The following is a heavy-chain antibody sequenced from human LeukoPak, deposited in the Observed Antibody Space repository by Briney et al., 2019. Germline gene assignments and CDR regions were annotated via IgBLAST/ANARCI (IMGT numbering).Heavy chain of an antibody. CDR3: ARVEYDTSGHQGFDP. D-gene: IGHD3-22*01. V-gene: IGHV4-59*12. CDR1: GGSISSYY. Sequence: PSETLSLTCTVSGGSISSYYWSWIRQPPGKGLEWIGYIYYSGSTNYNPSLKSRVTISVDTSKNQFSLKLRSVTAADTAVYYCARVEYDTSGHQGFDPWGQGTLVTVSS. CDR2: IYYSGST. J-gene: IGHJ5*02.